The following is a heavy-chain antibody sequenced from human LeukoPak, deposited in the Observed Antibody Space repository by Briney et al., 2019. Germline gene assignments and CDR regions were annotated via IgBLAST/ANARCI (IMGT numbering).Heavy chain of an antibody. J-gene: IGHJ5*02. Sequence: ASVKVSCKASGYTFTSYGISWVRQAPGQGLEWMGWISAYNGNTNYAQKLQGRVTMTTDTSTSTAYMELRSLRSDDTAVYYCARDSLYDITIAARSQSEDNWFDPWGQGTLVTVSS. CDR1: GYTFTSYG. CDR2: ISAYNGNT. D-gene: IGHD6-6*01. V-gene: IGHV1-18*01. CDR3: ARDSLYDITIAARSQSEDNWFDP.